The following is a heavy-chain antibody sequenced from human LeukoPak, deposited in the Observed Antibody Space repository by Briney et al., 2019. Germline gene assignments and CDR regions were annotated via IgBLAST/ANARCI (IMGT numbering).Heavy chain of an antibody. CDR3: ASRYYDFWSGYYGTIDY. CDR2: IYYSGST. D-gene: IGHD3-3*01. J-gene: IGHJ4*02. CDR1: GDSISNYY. Sequence: SETLSLTCIVSGDSISNYYWSRIRQPPGKGLEWIGYIYYSGSTYYNPSLKSRVTISVDTSKNQFSLKLSSVTAADTAVYYCASRYYDFWSGYYGTIDYWGQGTLVTVSS. V-gene: IGHV4-30-4*08.